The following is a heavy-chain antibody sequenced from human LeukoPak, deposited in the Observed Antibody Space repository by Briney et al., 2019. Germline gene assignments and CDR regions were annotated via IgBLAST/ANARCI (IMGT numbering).Heavy chain of an antibody. CDR2: ISNSGDDT. Sequence: GGSLRLSCGASGFTFNPHAVSWVRQAPGRGLEWVSTISNSGDDTYYADSVKGRFIISRDNSKNTLYLQITSLRVEDTAVYYCAKSPCGGGSCYTGFDDWGQGTLLTVSS. CDR1: GFTFNPHA. D-gene: IGHD2-15*01. CDR3: AKSPCGGGSCYTGFDD. V-gene: IGHV3-23*01. J-gene: IGHJ4*02.